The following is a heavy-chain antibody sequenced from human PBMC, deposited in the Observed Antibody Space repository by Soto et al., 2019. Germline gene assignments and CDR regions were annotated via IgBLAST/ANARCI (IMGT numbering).Heavy chain of an antibody. J-gene: IGHJ5*02. D-gene: IGHD3-3*01. CDR2: INPSGGST. V-gene: IGHV1-46*01. CDR3: ARGCATYYDFWSGFHWFDP. CDR1: GYTFTSYY. Sequence: ASVKVSCKASGYTFTSYYMHWVRQAPGQGLVWMGIINPSGGSTSYAQKFQGRVTMTRDTSTSTVYMELSSLRSEDTAVYYCARGCATYYDFWSGFHWFDPWGQGTLVTVSS.